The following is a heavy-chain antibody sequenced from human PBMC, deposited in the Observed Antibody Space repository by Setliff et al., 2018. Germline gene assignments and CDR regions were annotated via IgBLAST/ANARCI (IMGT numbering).Heavy chain of an antibody. D-gene: IGHD1-1*01. J-gene: IGHJ4*02. V-gene: IGHV3-23*01. CDR3: AREVRPSFDDY. Sequence: GGSLRLSCVASTFTFSKYAVTWVRQAPGKGLEWVSSIHVSGGSTYYADSVKGRFTISRDNSRNTLYLQMNNLRPEDTAVYYCAREVRPSFDDYWGQGTLVTVS. CDR2: IHVSGGST. CDR1: TFTFSKYA.